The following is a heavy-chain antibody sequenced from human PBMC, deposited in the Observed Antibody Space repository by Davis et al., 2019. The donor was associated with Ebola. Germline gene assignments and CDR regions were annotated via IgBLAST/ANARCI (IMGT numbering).Heavy chain of an antibody. CDR3: ARDSVTMVRGVPYYYMDV. D-gene: IGHD3-10*01. Sequence: PSETLSLTCTASGGSISSYYWSWIRQPPGKGLEWIGYIYYSGSTNYNPSLKSRVTISVDTSKNQFSLKLSSVTAADTAVYYCARDSVTMVRGVPYYYMDVWGKGTTVTVSS. V-gene: IGHV4-59*01. J-gene: IGHJ6*03. CDR2: IYYSGST. CDR1: GGSISSYY.